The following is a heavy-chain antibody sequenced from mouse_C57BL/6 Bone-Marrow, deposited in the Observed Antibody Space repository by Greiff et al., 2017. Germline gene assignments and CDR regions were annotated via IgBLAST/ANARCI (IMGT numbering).Heavy chain of an antibody. Sequence: EVQLQESGGGLVKPGGSLKLSCAASGFTFSSYAMSWVRQTPEQRLEWVANISGGGSYTYYPDNVKGRFTISRDNAKNNLYLQMSHLKSEDTAMYDCARGGFIAPVFDVWGTGTTVTVSS. J-gene: IGHJ1*03. D-gene: IGHD1-1*01. CDR3: ARGGFIAPVFDV. CDR1: GFTFSSYA. CDR2: ISGGGSYT. V-gene: IGHV5-4*01.